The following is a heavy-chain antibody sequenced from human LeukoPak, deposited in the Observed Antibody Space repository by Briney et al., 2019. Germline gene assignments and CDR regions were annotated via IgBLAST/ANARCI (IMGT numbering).Heavy chain of an antibody. D-gene: IGHD1-26*01. CDR2: IYFSGST. CDR1: GGSISSFY. CDR3: ARGRRLDSGSYYFPHYFDY. Sequence: SETLSLTCTVSGGSISSFYWSWFYWSWIRQPPGKGLEWIGYIYFSGSTNYNPSLKSRVTISVDTSKNQFSLKLSSVTAADTAVYYCARGRRLDSGSYYFPHYFDYWGQGTLVTVSS. V-gene: IGHV4-59*08. J-gene: IGHJ4*02.